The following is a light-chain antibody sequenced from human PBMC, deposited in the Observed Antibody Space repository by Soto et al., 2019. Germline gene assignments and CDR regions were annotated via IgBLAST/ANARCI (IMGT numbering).Light chain of an antibody. V-gene: IGKV1-17*01. CDR2: AAS. Sequence: DIQMTQSPSSMSESVVARVNITGRASQSISSYLNWYQQKPGKAPKLLIYAASSLQSGVPSRFSGSGSGTEFTLTISSLQPEDFATYFCQKLNSYPITCGKGTRREIK. CDR1: QSISSY. J-gene: IGKJ5*01. CDR3: QKLNSYPIT.